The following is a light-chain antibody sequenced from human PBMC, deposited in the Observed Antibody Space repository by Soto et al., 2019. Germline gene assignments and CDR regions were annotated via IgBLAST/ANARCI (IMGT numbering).Light chain of an antibody. CDR2: EVS. Sequence: QSVLTQPPSVSGAPGQSVTISCTGTSSNIGAGYDIHWYQQPPGTAPKLMISEVSNRPSGVSNHFSGSKSGNTASLTISGLQAEDEADYYCSSYTSSTSVIFGGGTKVTVL. V-gene: IGLV1-40*01. CDR1: SSNIGAGYD. CDR3: SSYTSSTSVI. J-gene: IGLJ2*01.